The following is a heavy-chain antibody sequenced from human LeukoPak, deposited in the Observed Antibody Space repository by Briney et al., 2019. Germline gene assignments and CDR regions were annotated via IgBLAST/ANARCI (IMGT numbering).Heavy chain of an antibody. CDR3: ARGETMVQGVIYGLPDY. D-gene: IGHD3-10*01. J-gene: IGHJ4*02. V-gene: IGHV1-18*01. Sequence: ASVKVSCKASGYTFTSYGISWVRQAPGQGLEWMGWISAYNGNTNYAQKLQGRVTMTTDTSTSTAYMELRSLRSDDTAVYYCARGETMVQGVIYGLPDYWGQGTLVTVSS. CDR2: ISAYNGNT. CDR1: GYTFTSYG.